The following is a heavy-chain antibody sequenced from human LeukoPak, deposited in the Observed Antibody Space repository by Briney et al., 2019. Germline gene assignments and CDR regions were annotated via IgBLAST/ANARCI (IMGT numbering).Heavy chain of an antibody. D-gene: IGHD6-19*01. CDR1: GYPFGSYG. CDR3: ARVPQWLELRGAFDY. J-gene: IGHJ4*02. Sequence: ASVKVSCKASGYPFGSYGISWVRQAPGQGLEWMGWISAYNGNTNYAQKLQGRVTMTTDTSTSTAYMELRSLRSDDTAVYYCARVPQWLELRGAFDYWGQGTLVTVSS. CDR2: ISAYNGNT. V-gene: IGHV1-18*01.